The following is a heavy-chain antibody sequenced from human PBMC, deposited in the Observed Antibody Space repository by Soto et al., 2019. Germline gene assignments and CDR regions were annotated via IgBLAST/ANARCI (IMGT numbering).Heavy chain of an antibody. J-gene: IGHJ6*02. CDR3: ARVLHDYSITRNGYYYGMDV. V-gene: IGHV4-34*01. D-gene: IGHD4-4*01. CDR2: INHSGST. CDR1: GGSFSGYY. Sequence: SRTLYLTCAVYGGSFSGYYWSRIRQPPGKGLEWIGEINHSGSTNYNPSLKSRVTIPVDTSKNQFSLKLSSVTAADTAVYYCARVLHDYSITRNGYYYGMDVWGQGTTVT.